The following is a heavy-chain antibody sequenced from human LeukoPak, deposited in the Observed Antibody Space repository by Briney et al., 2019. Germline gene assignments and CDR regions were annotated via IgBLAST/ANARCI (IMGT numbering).Heavy chain of an antibody. D-gene: IGHD2-2*01. CDR3: ARQSDVVVPAAIHYYYGMDV. Sequence: ASVKVSCKASGYTFTSYGISWVRQAPGQGLEWMGWISAYNGNTNYAQKLQGRVTMTTDTSTSTAYMELRSLRSDDMAVYYCARQSDVVVPAAIHYYYGMDVWGQGTTVTVS. J-gene: IGHJ6*02. V-gene: IGHV1-18*03. CDR1: GYTFTSYG. CDR2: ISAYNGNT.